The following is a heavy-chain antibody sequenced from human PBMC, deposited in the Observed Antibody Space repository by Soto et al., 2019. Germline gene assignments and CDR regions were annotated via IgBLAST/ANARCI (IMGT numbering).Heavy chain of an antibody. CDR2: ISWDAGST. CDR3: ASSEATWGSNYYGMDA. V-gene: IGHV3-43*01. CDR1: GFTFEDYT. D-gene: IGHD7-27*01. J-gene: IGHJ6*02. Sequence: PGGSLRLSCAASGFTFEDYTMHWVRQVPGKGLEWVSLISWDAGSTYYADSVKGRFTISRDNSKNSLSLQMNSLRTEDTALYYCASSEATWGSNYYGMDAWGQGTTVTVSS.